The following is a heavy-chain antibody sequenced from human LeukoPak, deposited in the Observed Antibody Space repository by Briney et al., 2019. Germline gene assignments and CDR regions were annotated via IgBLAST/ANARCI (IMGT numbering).Heavy chain of an antibody. Sequence: ASETLSLTCTVSGGSISSSSYYWGWIRQPPGKGLEWIGSIYYSGSTYYNPSLKSRATISVDTSKNQFSLKLSSVTAADTAVYYCARGGRYCSSTSCYLYYFDYWGQGTLVTVSS. J-gene: IGHJ4*02. D-gene: IGHD2-2*01. V-gene: IGHV4-39*07. CDR1: GGSISSSSYY. CDR3: ARGGRYCSSTSCYLYYFDY. CDR2: IYYSGST.